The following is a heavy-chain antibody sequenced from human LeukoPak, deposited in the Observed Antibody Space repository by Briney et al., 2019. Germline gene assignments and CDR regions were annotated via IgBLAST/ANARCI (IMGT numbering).Heavy chain of an antibody. J-gene: IGHJ4*02. CDR1: GGSISSGDYY. D-gene: IGHD3-16*02. Sequence: PSETLSLTCTVSGGSISSGDYYWNWIRQPPGKGLEWIGFISDSGSTYYNPSLKSRLTISLDTSKNQFSLKLSSVTAADTAVYYCVSWGNYRSSDYWGQGTLVTVSS. CDR3: VSWGNYRSSDY. V-gene: IGHV4-30-4*08. CDR2: ISDSGST.